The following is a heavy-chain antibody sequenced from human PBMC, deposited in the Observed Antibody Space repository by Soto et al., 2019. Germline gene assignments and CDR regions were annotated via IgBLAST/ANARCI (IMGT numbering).Heavy chain of an antibody. D-gene: IGHD3-16*02. Sequence: SETLSLTCAVYGGSFSGYYWSWIRQPPGKGLEWIGEINHSGRTNYNPSIKSRVTISVDKSKNQFSLKLSSVTAADTAVYYCAREVSLSIDYWGQGTLVTVSS. V-gene: IGHV4-34*01. CDR1: GGSFSGYY. CDR2: INHSGRT. CDR3: AREVSLSIDY. J-gene: IGHJ4*02.